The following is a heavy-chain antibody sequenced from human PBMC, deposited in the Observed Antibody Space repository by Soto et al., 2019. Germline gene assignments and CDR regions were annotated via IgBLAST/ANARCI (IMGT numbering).Heavy chain of an antibody. CDR1: GFTFSRYG. Sequence: GGSLRLSCAASGFTFSRYGMNWVRQAPGKGLEWVAVISYDGSNKYYADSVKGRFTISRDNSKNTLYLQMNSLRAEDTAVYYCAKDGYGSGSYYNVDGGGMDVWGQGTTVTVSS. CDR3: AKDGYGSGSYYNVDGGGMDV. D-gene: IGHD3-10*01. V-gene: IGHV3-30*18. CDR2: ISYDGSNK. J-gene: IGHJ6*02.